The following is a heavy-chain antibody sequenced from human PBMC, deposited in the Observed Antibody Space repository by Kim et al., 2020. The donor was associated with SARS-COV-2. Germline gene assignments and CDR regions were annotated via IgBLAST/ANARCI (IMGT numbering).Heavy chain of an antibody. CDR1: GYSFTSYW. V-gene: IGHV5-51*01. CDR3: ARHVGCGGDCYGMDV. CDR2: IYPGDSDT. Sequence: GESLKISCKGSGYSFTSYWIGWVRQMPGKGLEWMGIIYPGDSDTRYSPSFQGQVTISADKSISTAYLQWSSLKASDTARYYCARHVGCGGDCYGMDVWGQGTTVTVSS. D-gene: IGHD2-21*02. J-gene: IGHJ6*02.